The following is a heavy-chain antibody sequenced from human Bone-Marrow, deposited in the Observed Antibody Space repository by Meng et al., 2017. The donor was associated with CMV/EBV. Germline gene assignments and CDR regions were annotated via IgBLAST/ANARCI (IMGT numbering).Heavy chain of an antibody. CDR3: ARHELGATGLSGFDP. V-gene: IGHV4-39*01. CDR2: IHNSGST. D-gene: IGHD1-26*01. J-gene: IGHJ5*02. CDR1: GASISSSPYH. Sequence: SETLSLTCTVSGASISSSPYHWGWIRQPPGKGLEWIGSIHNSGSTYYNPSLRSRVTVSVDTSKNQFTLKLSSVTAADTAVYYCARHELGATGLSGFDPWGQGTLVTVSS.